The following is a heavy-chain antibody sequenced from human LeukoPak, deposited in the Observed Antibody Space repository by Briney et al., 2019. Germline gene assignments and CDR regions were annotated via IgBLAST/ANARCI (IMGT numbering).Heavy chain of an antibody. J-gene: IGHJ4*02. Sequence: LRLSCAASGFTFSDYYMSWIRQPPGKGLEWIGEINHSGSTNYNPSLKSRVTISVDTSKNQFSLKLSSVTAADTAVYYCARGGGSYYYWGQGTLVTVSS. D-gene: IGHD1-26*01. CDR3: ARGGGSYYY. V-gene: IGHV4-34*01. CDR2: INHSGST. CDR1: GFTFSDYY.